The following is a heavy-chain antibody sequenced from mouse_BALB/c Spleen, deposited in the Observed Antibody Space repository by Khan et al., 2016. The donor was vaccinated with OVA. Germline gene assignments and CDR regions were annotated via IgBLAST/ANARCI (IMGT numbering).Heavy chain of an antibody. Sequence: EVQLQQSGPELVKPGASVKISCKASGYSFTDYTMNWVKQSHGKNLEWIGLINPYNVGTNYNQKFKGKATLTVDKSSNTAHMELLSLTSEDSAVYYCSRGGYGGLAYWGQGTLVTVSA. D-gene: IGHD1-1*01. J-gene: IGHJ3*01. V-gene: IGHV1-18*01. CDR2: INPYNVGT. CDR3: SRGGYGGLAY. CDR1: GYSFTDYT.